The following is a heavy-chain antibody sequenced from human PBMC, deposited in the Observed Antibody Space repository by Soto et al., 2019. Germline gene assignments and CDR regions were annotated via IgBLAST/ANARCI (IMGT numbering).Heavy chain of an antibody. Sequence: PGGSLRLSCAASGFTFDDYAMHWVRQAPGKGLEWVSLISWDGGSTYYADSVKGRFTISRDNSKNSLYLQMNSLRAEDTALYYCAKEGITSNIVVVPAAHYGMDVWGQGTTVTVS. D-gene: IGHD2-2*01. V-gene: IGHV3-43D*04. CDR2: ISWDGGST. CDR1: GFTFDDYA. J-gene: IGHJ6*02. CDR3: AKEGITSNIVVVPAAHYGMDV.